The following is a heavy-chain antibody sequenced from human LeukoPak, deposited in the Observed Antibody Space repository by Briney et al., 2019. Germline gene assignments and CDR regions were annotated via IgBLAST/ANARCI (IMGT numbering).Heavy chain of an antibody. CDR1: GFTFNTYS. CDR3: AREGRLRPSHIDY. D-gene: IGHD2-15*01. CDR2: ISSDSGTI. V-gene: IGHV3-48*04. J-gene: IGHJ4*02. Sequence: GGSLRLSCVASGFTFNTYSMNWVRQAPGQGLDWLSYISSDSGTIYYADSVKDRFTISRDNAQNSLYLQMNSLRAEDTAVYYCAREGRLRPSHIDYWGQGTLVTVSS.